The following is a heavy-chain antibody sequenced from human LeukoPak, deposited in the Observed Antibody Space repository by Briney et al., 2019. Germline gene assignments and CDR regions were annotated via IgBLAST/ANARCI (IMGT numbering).Heavy chain of an antibody. CDR1: GFPFSSYA. Sequence: PGGSLRLSCAASGFPFSSYAMNWVRQAPEKGLEWVSSISISGGSTYNADFVKGRFIISRDKSKSTLYLQMNSLRAEDTAVYYCAKGRSSGAPHHWYFDLWGRGTLVTVSS. V-gene: IGHV3-23*01. CDR3: AKGRSSGAPHHWYFDL. D-gene: IGHD3-22*01. CDR2: ISISGGST. J-gene: IGHJ2*01.